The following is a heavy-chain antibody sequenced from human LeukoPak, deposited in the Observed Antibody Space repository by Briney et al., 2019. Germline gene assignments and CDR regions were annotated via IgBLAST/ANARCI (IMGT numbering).Heavy chain of an antibody. CDR2: IKEDGTEK. CDR3: AKVSLLTAT. CDR1: GLTFNTYW. D-gene: IGHD1-26*01. Sequence: GGSLRLSCAAYGLTFNTYWMNWVRQTPGKGLEWVANIKEDGTEKNLVDSVKGRFTISRDNSKNTLYLQMNSLSVEDTAVYYCAKVSLLTATWGQGTLVTVSS. V-gene: IGHV3-7*01. J-gene: IGHJ4*02.